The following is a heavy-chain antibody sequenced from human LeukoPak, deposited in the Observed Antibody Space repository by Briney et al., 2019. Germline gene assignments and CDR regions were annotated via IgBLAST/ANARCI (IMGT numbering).Heavy chain of an antibody. CDR1: GHTFTGYY. D-gene: IGHD6-19*01. CDR3: ARVVSGWLQDPWYFDY. CDR2: INPNSGGT. J-gene: IGHJ4*02. V-gene: IGHV1-2*02. Sequence: ASVKVSCKASGHTFTGYYMHWVRQAPGQGLEWMGWINPNSGGTNYAQKFQGRVTMTRDTSISTAYVELSRLRSDDTAVYYCARVVSGWLQDPWYFDYWGQGTLVTVSS.